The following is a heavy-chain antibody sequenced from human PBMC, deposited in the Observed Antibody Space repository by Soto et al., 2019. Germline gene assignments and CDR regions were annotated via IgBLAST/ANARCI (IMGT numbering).Heavy chain of an antibody. CDR2: ISKDGRNT. Sequence: GGSLRLSCVPSGFSIGDYAVNWVRQTPLKGLELVSTISKDGRNTHYTDSVRGRFTISRDLSTNTLFLQMNSLSPEDAAMYYCAKDPSTGPADYWGQGTLVTDSS. J-gene: IGHJ4*02. V-gene: IGHV3-23*01. CDR3: AKDPSTGPADY. CDR1: GFSIGDYA. D-gene: IGHD3-9*01.